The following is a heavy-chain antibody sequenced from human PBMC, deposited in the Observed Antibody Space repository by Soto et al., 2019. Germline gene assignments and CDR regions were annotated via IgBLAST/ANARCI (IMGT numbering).Heavy chain of an antibody. CDR2: IRSSSSYI. J-gene: IGHJ5*02. CDR1: GFTFSSYS. D-gene: IGHD2-15*01. CDR3: ARHSLLSGGICYTKVPLFDT. Sequence: EVQLVESGGGLVKPGGSLRLSCAASGFTFSSYSMNWVRQAPGKGLEWVSSIRSSSSYIYYSDSVKGRCTISRDNPIFSLYVQIKRRRGADTAVNYCARHSLLSGGICYTKVPLFDTSGQGTLVALSS. V-gene: IGHV3-21*06.